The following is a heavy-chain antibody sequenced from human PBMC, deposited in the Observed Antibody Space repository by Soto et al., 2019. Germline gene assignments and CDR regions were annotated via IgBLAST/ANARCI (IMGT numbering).Heavy chain of an antibody. J-gene: IGHJ6*02. CDR1: VCSISSSNW. V-gene: IGHV4-4*02. CDR2: IYHSGST. D-gene: IGHD6-13*01. CDR3: ARAPIAAAGTDYYYYYGMDV. Sequence: LTCAISVCSISSSNWWSWVLQPPGKGLEWIGEIYHSGSTNYNPSIKSRVTISVDKSKNQFSLKLSSVNAAETAVYYCARAPIAAAGTDYYYYYGMDVWGQGTTVTVSS.